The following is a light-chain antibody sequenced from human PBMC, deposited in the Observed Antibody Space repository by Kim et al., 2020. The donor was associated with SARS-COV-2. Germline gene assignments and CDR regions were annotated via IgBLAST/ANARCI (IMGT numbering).Light chain of an antibody. V-gene: IGKV1-5*03. Sequence: SPRSESVGDRVTITCRASQSINNWLAWYQQKPGKAPKLLIYGASSLESGVPSRFSGSGSGTEFTLTISSLQPDDFATYYCQRYNGYFGQGTKLEI. CDR1: QSINNW. J-gene: IGKJ2*01. CDR2: GAS. CDR3: QRYNGY.